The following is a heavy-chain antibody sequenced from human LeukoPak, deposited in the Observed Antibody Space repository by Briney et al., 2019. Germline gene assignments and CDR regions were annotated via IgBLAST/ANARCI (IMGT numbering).Heavy chain of an antibody. Sequence: SVKVSCKASGGTFSSYAISWVRQAPGQGLEWMGGIIPIFGTANYAQKFQGRVTITTDESTSTAYTVPSSLRSEDTAVYYCARAYCSSTSCHINNWFDPWGQGTLVTVSS. J-gene: IGHJ5*02. CDR3: ARAYCSSTSCHINNWFDP. V-gene: IGHV1-69*05. CDR1: GGTFSSYA. CDR2: IIPIFGTA. D-gene: IGHD2-2*02.